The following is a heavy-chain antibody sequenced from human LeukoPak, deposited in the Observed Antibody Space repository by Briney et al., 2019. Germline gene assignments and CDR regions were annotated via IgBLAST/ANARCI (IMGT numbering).Heavy chain of an antibody. D-gene: IGHD4-23*01. V-gene: IGHV3-23*01. CDR2: ISGSGGST. Sequence: GGSLRPSCAASGFTFSSYAMSWVRQAPGKGLEWVSAISGSGGSTYYADSVKGRFTISRDNSKNTLYLQMNSLRAEDTAVYYCAKSTVVTPRHYWGQGTLVTVSS. CDR3: AKSTVVTPRHY. CDR1: GFTFSSYA. J-gene: IGHJ4*02.